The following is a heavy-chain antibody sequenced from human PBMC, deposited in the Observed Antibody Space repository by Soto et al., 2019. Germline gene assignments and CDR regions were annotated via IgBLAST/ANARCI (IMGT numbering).Heavy chain of an antibody. V-gene: IGHV4-30-2*01. D-gene: IGHD3-22*01. CDR1: GGSISSGGYS. CDR2: INHSGGT. Sequence: PSETLSLTCAVSGGSISSGGYSWSWIRQPPGKGLEWIGEINHSGGTNYNPSLKSRVTISVDTSKNQFSLKLSSVTAADTAVYYCARSAYYYDSSGYYSGRRAFDIWGQGTMVTVSS. J-gene: IGHJ3*02. CDR3: ARSAYYYDSSGYYSGRRAFDI.